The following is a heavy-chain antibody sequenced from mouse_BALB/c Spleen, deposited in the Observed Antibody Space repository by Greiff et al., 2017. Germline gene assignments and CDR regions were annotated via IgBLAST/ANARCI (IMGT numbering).Heavy chain of an antibody. D-gene: IGHD2-4*01. CDR2: IRLKSNNYAT. V-gene: IGHV6-6*02. J-gene: IGHJ4*01. CDR3: TRMITTGDSIDY. CDR1: GFTFSNYW. Sequence: EVKLVESGGGLVQPGGSMKLSCVASGFTFSNYWMNWVRQSPEKGLEWVAEIRLKSNNYATHYAESVKGRFTISRDDSKSSVYLQMNNLRAEDTGRYYCTRMITTGDSIDYWGQGTSVTVSS.